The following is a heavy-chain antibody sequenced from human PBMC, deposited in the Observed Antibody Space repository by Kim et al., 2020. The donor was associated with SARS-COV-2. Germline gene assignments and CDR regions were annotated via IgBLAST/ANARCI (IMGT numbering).Heavy chain of an antibody. CDR2: ISNNGGTT. D-gene: IGHD2-15*01. V-gene: IGHV3-64*01. J-gene: IGHJ6*02. CDR3: ARAESYCRGGRCYYYYYGMDV. Sequence: GGSLRLSCAASGFTFSSYAMHWVRQAPGKGLEYVSAISNNGGTTYYANSVKGRFTISRDNSKSTLYLQMGSLRVEDMAVYYCARAESYCRGGRCYYYYYGMDVWGQGTTVTVSS. CDR1: GFTFSSYA.